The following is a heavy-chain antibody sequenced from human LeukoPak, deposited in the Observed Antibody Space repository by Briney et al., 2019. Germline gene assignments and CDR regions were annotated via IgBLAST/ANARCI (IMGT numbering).Heavy chain of an antibody. V-gene: IGHV4-39*07. CDR3: ARGFSYGSGSDY. D-gene: IGHD3-10*01. Sequence: SETLSLTCTVSGGSISSSSYYWGWIRQSPGKGLEWIGSIYYSGSTYYNPSLKSRVTISVDTSKNQFSLKLSSVTAADTAVYYCARGFSYGSGSDYWGQGTLVTVSS. CDR1: GGSISSSSYY. J-gene: IGHJ4*02. CDR2: IYYSGST.